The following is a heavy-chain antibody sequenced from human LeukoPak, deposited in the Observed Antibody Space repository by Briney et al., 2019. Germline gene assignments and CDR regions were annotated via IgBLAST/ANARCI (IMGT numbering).Heavy chain of an antibody. CDR3: ARGPASPYDSSGYYYVPTVFPDY. CDR2: ISAYNGNT. V-gene: IGHV1-18*01. CDR1: GYTFTSYA. J-gene: IGHJ4*02. D-gene: IGHD3-22*01. Sequence: GDSVKVSCKASGYTFTSYAISWVRQAPGQGLEWMGWISAYNGNTNYAQKLQGRVTMTTDTSTSTAYMELRSLRSDDTAVYYCARGPASPYDSSGYYYVPTVFPDYWGQGTLVTVSS.